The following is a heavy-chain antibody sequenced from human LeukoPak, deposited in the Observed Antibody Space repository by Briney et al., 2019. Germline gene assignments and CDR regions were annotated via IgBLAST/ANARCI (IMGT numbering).Heavy chain of an antibody. V-gene: IGHV1-69*05. CDR1: GGTFSSYA. CDR3: ARVLKVVPAPFDY. J-gene: IGHJ4*02. D-gene: IGHD2-2*01. CDR2: IIPIFGTA. Sequence: SVKVSCKASGGTFSSYAISWVRQAPGQGLEWMGGIIPIFGTANYAQKFQGRVTITTDESTSTAYMELSSLRSEDTAVYYCARVLKVVPAPFDYWGQGTLVTVSS.